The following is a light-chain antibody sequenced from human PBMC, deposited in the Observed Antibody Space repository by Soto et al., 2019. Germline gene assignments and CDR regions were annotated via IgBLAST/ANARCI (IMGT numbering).Light chain of an antibody. V-gene: IGLV3-21*02. CDR3: SSYAGSNSVV. CDR1: NIGTKT. CDR2: DDA. J-gene: IGLJ2*01. Sequence: SYVLTQPPSVSVAPGQTASIPCGGNNIGTKTVHWYQQKPGQAPMLVVYDDADRPSGIPERFSGSKSGNTASLTVSGLQAEDEADYYCSSYAGSNSVVFGGGTKLTVL.